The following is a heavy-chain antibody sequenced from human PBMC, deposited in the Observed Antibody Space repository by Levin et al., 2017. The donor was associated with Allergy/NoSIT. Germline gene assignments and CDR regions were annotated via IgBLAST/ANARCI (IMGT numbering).Heavy chain of an antibody. CDR2: ISPSGDTT. CDR1: GYTLTNYY. Sequence: ASVKVSCKASGYTLTNYYMHWVRQAPGRGLEWMGTISPSGDTTKYAQRFQGRISSTRDTSTSTVYMELRSLTSEDTAVYYCAREAPGTTYFDYWGQGTLVTVSS. J-gene: IGHJ4*02. D-gene: IGHD1-14*01. CDR3: AREAPGTTYFDY. V-gene: IGHV1-46*01.